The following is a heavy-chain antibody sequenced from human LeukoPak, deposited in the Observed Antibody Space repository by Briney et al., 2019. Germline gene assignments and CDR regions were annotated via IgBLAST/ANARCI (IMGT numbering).Heavy chain of an antibody. V-gene: IGHV1-18*01. J-gene: IGHJ4*02. CDR1: GYIFTTFG. CDR2: ISAYNGHS. D-gene: IGHD3-22*01. CDR3: ARVNGNYYDSRGYYHHFDY. Sequence: GASVKVSCKASGYIFTTFGISWVRQAPGQGPEWMGWISAYNGHSSYAQKLQGRLTMTTDTSTTTAYMELRSLRSDDTAVYYCARVNGNYYDSRGYYHHFDYWGQGTQVTVSS.